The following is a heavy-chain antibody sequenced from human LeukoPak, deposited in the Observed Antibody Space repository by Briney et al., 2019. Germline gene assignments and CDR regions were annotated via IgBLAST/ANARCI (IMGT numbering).Heavy chain of an antibody. D-gene: IGHD4-17*01. CDR1: GFTFSSYS. CDR2: ISSSSSYI. CDR3: ATTPRAMTTVTTGY. J-gene: IGHJ4*02. V-gene: IGHV3-21*01. Sequence: GGSVRLSCAASGFTFSSYSMNWVRQAPGKGLEWVSSISSSSSYIYYADSVKGRFTISRDNAKNSLYLQMNSLRAEDTAVYYCATTPRAMTTVTTGYWGQGTLVTVSS.